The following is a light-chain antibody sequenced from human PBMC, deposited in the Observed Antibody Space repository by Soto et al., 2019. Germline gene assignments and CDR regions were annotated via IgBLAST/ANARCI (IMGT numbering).Light chain of an antibody. CDR1: QSVSSN. V-gene: IGKV3-15*01. CDR2: GAS. CDR3: QQYNNWWT. Sequence: EIVMTQSPATLSVSPGERATLSCRASQSVSSNLAWYQQKPGQAPRLLIYGASTRATGIPARFSGSGSGTEFTLTISSLQSEDSAVYYCQQYNNWWTFGQGTKVEI. J-gene: IGKJ1*01.